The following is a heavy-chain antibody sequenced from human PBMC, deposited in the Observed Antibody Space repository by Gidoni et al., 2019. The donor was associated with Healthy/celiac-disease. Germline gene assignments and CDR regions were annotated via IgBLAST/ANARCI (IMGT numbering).Heavy chain of an antibody. J-gene: IGHJ6*02. CDR1: GYTFTSYA. Sequence: QVQLVHSGSELKKPGASVKVSCKASGYTFTSYALNWVRQAPGQGLEWMGWINPNTGNPTYAQGFTGRFVFSLDTSVSTAYLQISSLKAEDTAVYYCARDWSSLWFGEPSYYYGMDVWGQGTTVTVSS. D-gene: IGHD3-10*01. CDR2: INPNTGNP. V-gene: IGHV7-4-1*02. CDR3: ARDWSSLWFGEPSYYYGMDV.